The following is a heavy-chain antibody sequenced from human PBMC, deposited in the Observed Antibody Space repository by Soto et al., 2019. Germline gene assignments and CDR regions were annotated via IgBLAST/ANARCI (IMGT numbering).Heavy chain of an antibody. Sequence: PAESLKISCKVSGYSFTSYWIGWVRQMPGKGLEWMGIIYPGDSDTDYSPAFQGHVTISVDKSINTAYLQWSSLKASDSAMYYCARLPVLSLVAVWGFDYWGLGTLVTVAS. CDR1: GYSFTSYW. V-gene: IGHV5-51*01. CDR3: ARLPVLSLVAVWGFDY. CDR2: IYPGDSDT. J-gene: IGHJ4*02. D-gene: IGHD3-16*01.